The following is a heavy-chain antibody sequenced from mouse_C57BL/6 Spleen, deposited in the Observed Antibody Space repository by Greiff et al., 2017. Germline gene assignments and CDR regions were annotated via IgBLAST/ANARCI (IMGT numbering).Heavy chain of an antibody. CDR3: TTPTGTADY. CDR1: GFNIKDDY. Sequence: EVQLVESGAELVRPGASVKLSCTASGFNIKDDYMHWVKQRPEQGLEWIGWIDPENGDTEYASKFQGKATITADTSSNTAYLQLSSLTSEDTAVYYCTTPTGTADYWGQGTTLTVSS. CDR2: IDPENGDT. D-gene: IGHD4-1*02. V-gene: IGHV14-4*01. J-gene: IGHJ2*01.